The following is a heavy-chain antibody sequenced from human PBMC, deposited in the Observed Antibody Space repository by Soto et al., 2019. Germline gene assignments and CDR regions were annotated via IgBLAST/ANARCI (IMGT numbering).Heavy chain of an antibody. V-gene: IGHV1-46*01. CDR1: GYTFTSYY. J-gene: IGHJ4*02. D-gene: IGHD5-18*01. CDR3: AGDLYSYGYTWALDY. CDR2: INPSGGST. Sequence: XSVKISCKASGYTFTSYYMHWVRQAPGQGLEWMGIINPSGGSTSYAQKFQGRVTMTRDTSTSTVYMELSSLRSEDTAVYYCAGDLYSYGYTWALDYWGQGTLVTVSS.